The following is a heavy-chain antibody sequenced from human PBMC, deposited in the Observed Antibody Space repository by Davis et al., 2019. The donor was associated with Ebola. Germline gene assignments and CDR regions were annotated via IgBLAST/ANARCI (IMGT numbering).Heavy chain of an antibody. CDR2: ISSSGGTT. J-gene: IGHJ4*02. Sequence: PGGSLRLSCAASGFTFSNYVMGWVRQAPGKGLEWVSGISSSGGTTWYADSVKGRFTISRDNSKNTLYLQMNSLRDEDTAVYYCASRHDYWGQGTLVTVSS. CDR3: ASRHDY. CDR1: GFTFSNYV. V-gene: IGHV3-23*01.